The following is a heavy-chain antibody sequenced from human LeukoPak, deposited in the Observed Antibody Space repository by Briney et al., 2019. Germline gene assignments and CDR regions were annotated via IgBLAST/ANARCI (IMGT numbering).Heavy chain of an antibody. CDR2: INHSGST. CDR1: GGSFSGYY. D-gene: IGHD3-10*01. J-gene: IGHJ5*02. Sequence: SETLSLTCAVYGGSFSGYYWSWIRQPPGKGLEWIGEINHSGSTNYNPSLKSRVTISVDTSKNQFSLKLSSVTAADTAVYYCARHLKGSGSYLYWEVDWFDPWGQGTLVTVSS. CDR3: ARHLKGSGSYLYWEVDWFDP. V-gene: IGHV4-34*01.